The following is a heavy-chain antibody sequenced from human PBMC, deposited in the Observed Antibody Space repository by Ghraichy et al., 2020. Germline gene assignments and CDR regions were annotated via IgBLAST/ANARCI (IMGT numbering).Heavy chain of an antibody. CDR1: GGSFSGYF. J-gene: IGHJ4*02. D-gene: IGHD6-6*01. CDR2: INHSGGT. CDR3: VRGGIADRLSN. V-gene: IGHV4-34*01. Sequence: SETLSLTCAVYGGSFSGYFWTWIRQPPGKGLEWIGEINHSGGTNYNPSLKSRVYMSVDTSKNQFFLKLNSVTAADTAVYYCVRGGIADRLSNWGQGALVTVSS.